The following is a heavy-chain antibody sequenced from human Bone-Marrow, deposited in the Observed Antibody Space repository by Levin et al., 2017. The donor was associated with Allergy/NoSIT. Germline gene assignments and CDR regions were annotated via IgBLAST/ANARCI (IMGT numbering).Heavy chain of an antibody. CDR2: IYYIGTT. J-gene: IGHJ4*02. V-gene: IGHV4-39*07. D-gene: IGHD1-14*01. CDR3: AGEGTPQSWDY. Sequence: SETLSLTCTVSGGSISRSPYYWVWIRQPPGKGLEWIGSIYYIGTTYYNPSLKSRPTISVDTSQNQFSLKLTSVTAAVTAVYYCAGEGTPQSWDYWGQGSLVSVSS. CDR1: GGSISRSPYY.